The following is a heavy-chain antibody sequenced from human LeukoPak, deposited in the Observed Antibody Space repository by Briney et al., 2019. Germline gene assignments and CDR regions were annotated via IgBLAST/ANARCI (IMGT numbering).Heavy chain of an antibody. CDR3: ARGTMFPYYFDY. V-gene: IGHV3-21*01. J-gene: IGHJ4*02. D-gene: IGHD3-10*02. CDR2: ISSSSSYI. CDR1: GFTFSSYS. Sequence: GGSLRLSCAASGFTFSSYSMNWVRQAPGKGLEWVSSISSSSSYIYYADSVKGRFTISRDNSKNTLYLQMNSLRAEDTAVYYCARGTMFPYYFDYRGQGTLVTVSS.